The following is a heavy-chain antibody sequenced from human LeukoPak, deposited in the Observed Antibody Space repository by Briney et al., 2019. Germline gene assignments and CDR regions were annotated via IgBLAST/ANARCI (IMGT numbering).Heavy chain of an antibody. J-gene: IGHJ4*02. CDR2: ISFDGSNK. CDR1: GFSFSNYA. V-gene: IGHV3-30-3*01. CDR3: ARGRYFSPYYFDY. Sequence: GGSRRLSCAASGFSFSNYAMHWVRQAPGKGLEWVAVISFDGSNKYYADSVKGRFTISRDNSKNTLYLQINSLRAEDTAVYSCARGRYFSPYYFDYWGQGTLVTVSS. D-gene: IGHD2/OR15-2a*01.